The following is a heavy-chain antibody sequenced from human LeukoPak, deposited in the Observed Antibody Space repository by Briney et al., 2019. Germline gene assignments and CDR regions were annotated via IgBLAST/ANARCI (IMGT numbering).Heavy chain of an antibody. J-gene: IGHJ4*02. D-gene: IGHD6-19*01. CDR1: GGTFSSYA. V-gene: IGHV1-69*06. CDR3: ARGTWLASTFDY. CDR2: IIPIFGTA. Sequence: ASVTVSCKASGGTFSSYAFSWVRQAPGQGLEWMGGIIPIFGTANYAQKFQDRVTITADKSTSTAYMELSSLRSEDTAVYFCARGTWLASTFDYWGQGTLVTVSS.